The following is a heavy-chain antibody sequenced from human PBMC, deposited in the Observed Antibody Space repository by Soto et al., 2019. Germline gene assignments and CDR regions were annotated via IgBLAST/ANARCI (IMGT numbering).Heavy chain of an antibody. CDR1: GFTFSSYW. Sequence: GGSLRLSCAASGFTFSSYWMSWVRQAPGKGLEWVANIKQDGSEKYYVDSVKGRFTISRDNAKNSLYLQMNSLRAEDTAVYYCARGKSVAAAGGYYYYGMDVWGQGTTVTVSS. J-gene: IGHJ6*02. CDR2: IKQDGSEK. V-gene: IGHV3-7*05. CDR3: ARGKSVAAAGGYYYYGMDV. D-gene: IGHD6-13*01.